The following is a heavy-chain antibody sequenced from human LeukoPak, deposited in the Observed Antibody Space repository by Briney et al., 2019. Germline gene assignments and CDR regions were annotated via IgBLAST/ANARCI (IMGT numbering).Heavy chain of an antibody. D-gene: IGHD1-1*01. CDR1: GFTLSNYW. CDR2: IARDGSEE. CDR3: ARESTEERPGY. Sequence: GGSLRLSCEASGFTLSNYWMSWVHQAPGKGLEWVANIARDGSEENYVDSVRGRFTISRDIAKNSLYLQMNSLRAEDTAVYYCARESTEERPGYWGQGTLVAVSS. J-gene: IGHJ4*02. V-gene: IGHV3-7*01.